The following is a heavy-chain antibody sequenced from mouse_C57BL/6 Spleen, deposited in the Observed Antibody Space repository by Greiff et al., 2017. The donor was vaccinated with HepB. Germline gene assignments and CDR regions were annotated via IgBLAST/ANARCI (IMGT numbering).Heavy chain of an antibody. CDR3: ARGVSYGSSSYYFDY. D-gene: IGHD1-1*01. V-gene: IGHV1-26*01. CDR2: INPNNGGT. Sequence: VQLQQSGPELVKPGASVKISCKASGYTFTDYYMNWVKQSHGKSLEWIGDINPNNGGTSYNQKFKGKATLTVDKSSSTAYMELRSLTSEDSAVYYCARGVSYGSSSYYFDYWGQGTTLTVSS. CDR1: GYTFTDYY. J-gene: IGHJ2*01.